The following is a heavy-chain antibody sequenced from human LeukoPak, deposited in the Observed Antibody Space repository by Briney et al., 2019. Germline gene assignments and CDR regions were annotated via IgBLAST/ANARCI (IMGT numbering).Heavy chain of an antibody. V-gene: IGHV4-34*01. CDR1: GGSFSGYY. CDR3: ARGLPYSSSWYPH. CDR2: INHSGST. D-gene: IGHD6-13*01. J-gene: IGHJ4*02. Sequence: SETLSLTCAVYGGSFSGYYWSWIRQPPGKGLEWIGEINHSGSTNYNPSLKSRVTISVDTPKNQFSLKLSSVTAADTAVYYCARGLPYSSSWYPHWGQGTLVTVSS.